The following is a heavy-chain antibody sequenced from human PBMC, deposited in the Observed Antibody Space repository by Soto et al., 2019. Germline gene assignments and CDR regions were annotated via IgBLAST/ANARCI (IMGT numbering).Heavy chain of an antibody. J-gene: IGHJ4*02. CDR3: VRASGCGNSAYFDS. Sequence: QITLEESGPTLVKPTQTLPLTCAFSGLSLTTRDVGVGWIRQPPGKALEWIALIYWDDDERYSPSLKSRLTITKDTSKNQVVLKMSNMDPVDTATYYCVRASGCGNSAYFDSWGQGTLVTVSS. CDR2: IYWDDDE. V-gene: IGHV2-5*02. D-gene: IGHD2-21*02. CDR1: GLSLTTRDVG.